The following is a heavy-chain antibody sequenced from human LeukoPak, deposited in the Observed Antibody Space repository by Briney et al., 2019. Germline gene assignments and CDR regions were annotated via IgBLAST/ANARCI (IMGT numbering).Heavy chain of an antibody. J-gene: IGHJ4*02. D-gene: IGHD3-22*01. CDR3: ATGKDRSGYYYSLDY. V-gene: IGHV1-69*13. Sequence: SVKVSCKASGGTFSTFPISWVRQAPGQGLEWIGGIIPIFGPNYAQKFQGRATISADLATATAYMGLSSLTSEDTSVYYCATGKDRSGYYYSLDYWGQGTLVAVSS. CDR1: GGTFSTFP. CDR2: IIPIFGP.